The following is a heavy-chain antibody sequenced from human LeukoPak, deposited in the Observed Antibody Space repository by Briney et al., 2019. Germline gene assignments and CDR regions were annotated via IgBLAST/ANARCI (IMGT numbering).Heavy chain of an antibody. CDR3: ARGPHGMDV. V-gene: IGHV4-34*01. Sequence: PSQTLSLTCAVYGGSFSGYYWSWIRQPAGKGLEWIGEINHSGSTNYNPSLKSRVTISVDTSKNQFSLKLSSVTAADTAVYYCARGPHGMDVWGQGTTVTVSS. J-gene: IGHJ6*02. CDR1: GGSFSGYY. CDR2: INHSGST.